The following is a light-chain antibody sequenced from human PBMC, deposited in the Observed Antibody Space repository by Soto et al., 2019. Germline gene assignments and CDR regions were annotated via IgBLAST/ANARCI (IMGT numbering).Light chain of an antibody. V-gene: IGKV1-5*03. CDR2: RAS. CDR3: RASWT. J-gene: IGKJ1*01. Sequence: DIQMTQSPSTLSASVGDRVIITCRASQSISSWLAWYQQKPGKAPDLLIYRASTLKTGIPSRFSGSGSGTEFTLTISNLQPDDFATYYDRASWTFGPGTKVEIK. CDR1: QSISSW.